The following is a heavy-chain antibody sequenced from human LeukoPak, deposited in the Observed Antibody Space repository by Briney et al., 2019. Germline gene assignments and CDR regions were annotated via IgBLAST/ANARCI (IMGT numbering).Heavy chain of an antibody. CDR3: TSPPGRSWGSDY. CDR1: GFTFSGSA. D-gene: IGHD7-27*01. CDR2: IRSKANSYAT. J-gene: IGHJ4*02. Sequence: QPGGSLKLSCAASGFTFSGSAMHWVRQASEKGLEWVGRIRSKANSYATAYAASVKGRFTISRDDSKNTAYLQMNSLKTEDTAVYYCTSPPGRSWGSDYWGQGTLVTVSS. V-gene: IGHV3-73*01.